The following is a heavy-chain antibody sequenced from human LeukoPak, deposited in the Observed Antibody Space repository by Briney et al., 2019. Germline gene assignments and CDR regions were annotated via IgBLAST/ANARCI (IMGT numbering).Heavy chain of an antibody. CDR1: GFTFSSYE. J-gene: IGHJ5*02. CDR3: AKVGPNSSSWYSNWFDP. V-gene: IGHV3-53*01. CDR2: IYSDNT. Sequence: GGSLRLSCAASGFTFSSYEMNWVRQAPGKGLEWVSFIYSDNTHYSDSVKGRFTISRDNSKNTLYLQMNSLRAEDTAVYYCAKVGPNSSSWYSNWFDPWGQGTLVTVSS. D-gene: IGHD6-13*01.